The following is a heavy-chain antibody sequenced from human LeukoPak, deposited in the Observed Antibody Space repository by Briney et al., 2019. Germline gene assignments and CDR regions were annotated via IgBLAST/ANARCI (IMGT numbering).Heavy chain of an antibody. D-gene: IGHD3-16*01. J-gene: IGHJ5*02. Sequence: PGGSLRLSCAASGFTFSSYWVHWVRQAPGKGLVWVSRINSDGSSTSYADSVKGRFTISRDNAKNTLYLQMNSLRAEDTAVYYCARDREGDGWFDPWGQGTLVTVSS. CDR1: GFTFSSYW. V-gene: IGHV3-74*01. CDR3: ARDREGDGWFDP. CDR2: INSDGSST.